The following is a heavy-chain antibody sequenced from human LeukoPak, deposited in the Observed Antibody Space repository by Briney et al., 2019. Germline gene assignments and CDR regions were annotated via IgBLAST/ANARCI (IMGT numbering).Heavy chain of an antibody. V-gene: IGHV5-10-1*04. J-gene: IGHJ4*02. CDR1: GYSFTSYW. CDR3: ARRSTERYYFDY. D-gene: IGHD5/OR15-5a*01. Sequence: KDGESLKISCKGSGYSFTSYWISLVRQMPGKGLEWMGRIDPSDSYTNYSPSFQGQVTISADKSISTAYLQWSSLKASDTAMYYCARRSTERYYFDYWGQGTLVTVSS. CDR2: IDPSDSYT.